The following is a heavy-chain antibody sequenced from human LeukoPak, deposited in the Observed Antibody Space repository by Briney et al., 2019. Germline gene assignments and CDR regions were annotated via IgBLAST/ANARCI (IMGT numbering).Heavy chain of an antibody. CDR2: INPNNGDS. D-gene: IGHD6-6*01. V-gene: IGHV1-2*02. Sequence: ASVTVSYKASGYTFTIYSIHWVRQAPGQVFEWMGWINPNNGDSKSSPKFQDRVTMTTDTYINTAYLDLSRLTFDDTAVYYCARVPTPVSSKWFEPWGQGTLVIVSS. CDR3: ARVPTPVSSKWFEP. J-gene: IGHJ5*02. CDR1: GYTFTIYS.